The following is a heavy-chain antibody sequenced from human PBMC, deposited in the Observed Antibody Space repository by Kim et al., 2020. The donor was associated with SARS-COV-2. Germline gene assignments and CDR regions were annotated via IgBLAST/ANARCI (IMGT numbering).Heavy chain of an antibody. D-gene: IGHD6-19*01. J-gene: IGHJ5*01. CDR3: ARPGSVSGWFYFDS. V-gene: IGHV4-39*01. Sequence: YNPSLKSRVTISVDTSNNHFSLQLTSVTAADTSKFYCARPGSVSGWFYFDSWGQGTLVTVSS.